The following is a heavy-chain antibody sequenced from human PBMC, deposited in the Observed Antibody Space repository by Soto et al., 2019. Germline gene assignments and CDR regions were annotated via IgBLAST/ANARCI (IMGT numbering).Heavy chain of an antibody. CDR1: GYTFTNFG. CDR2: ISAYNGNT. CDR3: ASGGPPIDS. J-gene: IGHJ4*02. Sequence: QVQLVQSGAEVKKPGASVKVSCKASGYTFTNFGISWVRQAPGQGLEWMGWISAYNGNTNYAQNFQGRVTMTTDTSESPACMQLRSLRSDDTPVYYFASGGPPIDSRGQGTLVTVSS. D-gene: IGHD3-10*01. V-gene: IGHV1-18*01.